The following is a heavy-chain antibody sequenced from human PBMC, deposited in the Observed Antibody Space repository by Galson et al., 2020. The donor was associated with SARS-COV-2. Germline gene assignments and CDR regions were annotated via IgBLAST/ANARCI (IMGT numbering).Heavy chain of an antibody. V-gene: IGHV5-51*01. J-gene: IGHJ6*02. CDR1: GYSFATYW. CDR3: ARRAAAPQRRGMDV. D-gene: IGHD6-13*01. Sequence: GESLKISCKGSGYSFATYWIGWVRQMPGKGLEWMGIVYPGDSDTRYSPSFQGQVTISADKSINTAYLQWSSLKASDTAMYYCARRAAAPQRRGMDVWGQGTTVTVSS. CDR2: VYPGDSDT.